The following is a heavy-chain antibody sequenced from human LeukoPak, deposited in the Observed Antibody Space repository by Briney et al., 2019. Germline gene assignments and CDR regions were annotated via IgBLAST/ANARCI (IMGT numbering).Heavy chain of an antibody. CDR3: AKDSAAAAGSTSD. CDR2: ISGNGGNT. Sequence: GGSLRLSRAASGFTFSSYAMSWVRQAPGKGLEWVSVISGNGGNTYYADSAKARFTISRDNSKNTVYLQMNSLRAEDTAVYYCAKDSAAAAGSTSDWGQGTLVTVSS. CDR1: GFTFSSYA. V-gene: IGHV3-23*01. D-gene: IGHD6-13*01. J-gene: IGHJ4*02.